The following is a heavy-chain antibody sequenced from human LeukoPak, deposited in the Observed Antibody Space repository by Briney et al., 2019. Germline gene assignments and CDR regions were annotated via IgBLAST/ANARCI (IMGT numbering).Heavy chain of an antibody. CDR3: ANPGSHLLYFDY. J-gene: IGHJ4*02. CDR2: IWYDGSNK. CDR1: GFTFSSYG. Sequence: GGSLRLSCAASGFTFSSYGMHWVRQAPGKGLEWVAVIWYDGSNKYYADSVKGRFTISRDNTKNTLYLQMNSLRAEDTAVYYCANPGSHLLYFDYWGQGTLVTVSS. V-gene: IGHV3-33*06.